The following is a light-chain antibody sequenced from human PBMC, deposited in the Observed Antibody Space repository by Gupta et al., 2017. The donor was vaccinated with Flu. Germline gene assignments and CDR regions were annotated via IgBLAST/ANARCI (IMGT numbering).Light chain of an antibody. V-gene: IGKV3-20*01. CDR2: GAS. J-gene: IGKJ3*01. Sequence: TLSSAPGEGATLSCRASQSVSSSYIAWYQQKPGQAPRLLIYGASSRATGIPDRFSGSPSGPDFTLTISILEPEAFALYYCQQYGNSPRFTFGPGTKVDIK. CDR3: QQYGNSPRFT. CDR1: QSVSSSY.